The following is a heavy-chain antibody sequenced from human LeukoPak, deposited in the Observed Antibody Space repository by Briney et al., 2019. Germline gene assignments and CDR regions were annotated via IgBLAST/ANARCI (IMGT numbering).Heavy chain of an antibody. D-gene: IGHD2-21*02. Sequence: SETLSLTCTVSGGSISSYYWSWIRQPPGKGLEWIGYIYYSGSTNYNPSLKSRVTISVDTSKNQFSLKLSSVTAADTAVYYCARGRPLPYCGGDCHAATYLDYWGQGTLVTVSS. CDR1: GGSISSYY. J-gene: IGHJ4*02. CDR2: IYYSGST. CDR3: ARGRPLPYCGGDCHAATYLDY. V-gene: IGHV4-59*01.